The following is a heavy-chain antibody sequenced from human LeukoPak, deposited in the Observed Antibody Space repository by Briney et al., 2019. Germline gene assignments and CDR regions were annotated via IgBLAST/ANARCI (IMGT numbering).Heavy chain of an antibody. CDR1: GFTFSTYA. V-gene: IGHV3-33*01. CDR3: ATDRLTTVTTFHFDY. J-gene: IGHJ4*02. CDR2: IWSDSTNK. D-gene: IGHD4-17*01. Sequence: PGRSLRLSCAASGFTFSTYAMHWVRQAPGKGLEWVAVIWSDSTNKYYADSVRGRFTISRDNSKNTLYLQMSSLRAEDTAMYYCATDRLTTVTTFHFDYWGQGTLVTVSS.